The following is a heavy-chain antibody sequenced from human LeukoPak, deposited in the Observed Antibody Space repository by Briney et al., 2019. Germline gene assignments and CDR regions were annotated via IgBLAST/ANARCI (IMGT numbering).Heavy chain of an antibody. J-gene: IGHJ4*02. Sequence: GGSLRLSCTASGFTFKIYGMSWVRQAPGKGLEWVSSVVGSGDYTYYADSVKGRFAISRDNSKNTLYLQMNSLRVEDTAVYYCAKGSGILSPLDYWGQGTLVTVSS. CDR2: VVGSGDYT. D-gene: IGHD3-9*01. CDR1: GFTFKIYG. CDR3: AKGSGILSPLDY. V-gene: IGHV3-23*01.